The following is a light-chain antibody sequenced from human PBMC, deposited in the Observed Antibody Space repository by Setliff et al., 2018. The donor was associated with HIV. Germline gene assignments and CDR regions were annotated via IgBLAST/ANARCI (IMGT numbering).Light chain of an antibody. CDR1: SRDIGSYNL. J-gene: IGLJ1*01. CDR3: CSYAGRSSLYV. CDR2: EVS. Sequence: QSALTQPASVSGSPGQSITISCTGTSRDIGSYNLVSWYQQHPGKAPKLLIYEVSKWPSGVSNRFSGSKSGNTASLTISGLQAEDEADYYCCSYAGRSSLYVFGTGTKV. V-gene: IGLV2-23*02.